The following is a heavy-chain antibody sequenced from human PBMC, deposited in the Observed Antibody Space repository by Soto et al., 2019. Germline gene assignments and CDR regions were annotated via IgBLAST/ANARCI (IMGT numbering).Heavy chain of an antibody. CDR3: ARRYGPSFDY. J-gene: IGHJ4*02. Sequence: PSETLSLTCTVSGGSISSPNFYWSWIRQHPGKGLEWIGHIYYNGTTYYNPTLKSRVSISVDTSKNQFSLKLSSVTAADTAVYYCARRYGPSFDYWGQGTLVTVSS. CDR2: IYYNGTT. D-gene: IGHD4-17*01. V-gene: IGHV4-31*03. CDR1: GGSISSPNFY.